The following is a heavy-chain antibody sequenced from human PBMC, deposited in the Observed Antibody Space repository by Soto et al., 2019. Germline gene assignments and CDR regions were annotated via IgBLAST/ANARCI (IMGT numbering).Heavy chain of an antibody. J-gene: IGHJ4*02. CDR3: MRGNTGYGNFDN. Sequence: GGSLRLSCAVSGFSLNNYWMHWVRQRPGKGLVWVARIYRDGTTSYADSVKGRFTISRDNAKNTVSLQMNSLKDEDTAVYYCMRGNTGYGNFDNGGQGTLVTVSS. CDR1: GFSLNNYW. V-gene: IGHV3-74*01. D-gene: IGHD5-12*01. CDR2: IYRDGTT.